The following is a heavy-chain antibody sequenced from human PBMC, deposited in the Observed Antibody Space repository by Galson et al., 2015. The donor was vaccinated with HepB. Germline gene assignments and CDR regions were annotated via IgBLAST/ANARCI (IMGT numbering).Heavy chain of an antibody. CDR3: AKPHGYGDYSPVQH. CDR1: GFTFDDYA. Sequence: SLRLSCAASGFTFDDYAMHWVRQAPGKGLEWVSGISWNSGSIGYADSVKGRFTISRDNAKNSLYLQMNSLRAEDTALYYCAKPHGYGDYSPVQHWGQGTLVTVSS. D-gene: IGHD4-17*01. CDR2: ISWNSGSI. V-gene: IGHV3-9*01. J-gene: IGHJ1*01.